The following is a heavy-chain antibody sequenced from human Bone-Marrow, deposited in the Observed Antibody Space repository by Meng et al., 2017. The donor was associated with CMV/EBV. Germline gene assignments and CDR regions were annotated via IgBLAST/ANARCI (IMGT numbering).Heavy chain of an antibody. Sequence: ASVKVSCKASGNTFSGFYMHWVRQAPGQGLEWMGWINPNSGDTNCAQSFQGRVTMTRDTSISTAYMELSRLRSDDTAVYYCAAGRRTTILVFWGQGTLVTVSS. D-gene: IGHD4-11*01. V-gene: IGHV1-2*02. CDR3: AAGRRTTILVF. J-gene: IGHJ4*02. CDR1: GNTFSGFY. CDR2: INPNSGDT.